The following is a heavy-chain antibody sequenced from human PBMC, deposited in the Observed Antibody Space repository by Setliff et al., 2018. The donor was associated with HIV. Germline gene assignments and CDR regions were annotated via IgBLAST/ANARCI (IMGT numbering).Heavy chain of an antibody. Sequence: PSETLSLTCTVSGGSMSVYYWNWIRQPAGKGLEWIGRIFTSGTTNYNPSLKSRISMSLDMSKNQVSLNLRSVTAADTAVYYCAREGLRPSYYYFMDVWGKGTTVTVSS. CDR2: IFTSGTT. J-gene: IGHJ6*03. CDR3: AREGLRPSYYYFMDV. V-gene: IGHV4-4*07. D-gene: IGHD3-10*01. CDR1: GGSMSVYY.